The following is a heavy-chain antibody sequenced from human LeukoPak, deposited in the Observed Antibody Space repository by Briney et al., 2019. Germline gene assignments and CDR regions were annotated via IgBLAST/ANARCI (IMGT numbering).Heavy chain of an antibody. CDR3: AKAPRVAAAGTPYFDY. J-gene: IGHJ4*02. Sequence: PGGSLRLSCAASGFTFYDYTMHWVRHAPGKGLEGVSLISWDGGSTYYADSVKGRFTISRDSSKNSLYLQMNSLRTEDTALYYCAKAPRVAAAGTPYFDYWGQGTLVTVSS. V-gene: IGHV3-43*01. D-gene: IGHD6-13*01. CDR1: GFTFYDYT. CDR2: ISWDGGST.